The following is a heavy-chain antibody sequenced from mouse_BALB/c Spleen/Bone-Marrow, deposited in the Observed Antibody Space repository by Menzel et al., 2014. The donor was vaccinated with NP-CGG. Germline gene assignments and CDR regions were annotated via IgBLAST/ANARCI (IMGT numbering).Heavy chain of an antibody. CDR1: GYSFSNYW. J-gene: IGHJ4*01. D-gene: IGHD1-1*01. CDR2: IYPGDGDT. CDR3: ASRGDYSYAMDY. V-gene: IGHV1-80*01. Sequence: VQLQQSGAELVRPGPSVKISCKSSGYSFSNYWMNWVKQRPGQGLEWIGQIYPGDGDTNYNGKFKGKATLTADKSSSTAYMQLCSLTSEDSAVYFCASRGDYSYAMDYWGQGTSVTVSS.